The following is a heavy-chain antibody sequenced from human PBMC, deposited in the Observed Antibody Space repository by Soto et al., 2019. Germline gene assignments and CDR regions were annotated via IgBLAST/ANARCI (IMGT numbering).Heavy chain of an antibody. V-gene: IGHV1-69*13. CDR1: GGTFSSYA. J-gene: IGHJ4*02. CDR2: IIPIFGTA. CDR3: ARAEQDDFWSGYHGPYYFDY. Sequence: GASVKVSCKASGGTFSSYAISWVRLAPGQELEWMGGIIPIFGTANYAQKFQGRVTITADESTSTAYMELSSLRSEDTAVYYCARAEQDDFWSGYHGPYYFDYWGQGTLVTVSS. D-gene: IGHD3-3*01.